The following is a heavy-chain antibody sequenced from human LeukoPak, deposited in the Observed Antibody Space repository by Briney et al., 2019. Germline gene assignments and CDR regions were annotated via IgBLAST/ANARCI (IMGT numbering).Heavy chain of an antibody. CDR1: GASISSGDYY. CDR3: ARDCSGGSCYGAFDI. V-gene: IGHV4-30-4*01. CDR2: IYDSGST. D-gene: IGHD2-15*01. Sequence: SETLSLTCTVSGASISSGDYYWSWIRQPPGKGLEWIGYIYDSGSTYYNPSLKSRITISVDTSENRFSLKLSSVTATDTAVYYCARDCSGGSCYGAFDIWGQGTMVTVSS. J-gene: IGHJ3*02.